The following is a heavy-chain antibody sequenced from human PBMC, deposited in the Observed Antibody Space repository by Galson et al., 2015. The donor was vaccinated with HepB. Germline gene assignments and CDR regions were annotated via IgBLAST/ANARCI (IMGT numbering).Heavy chain of an antibody. V-gene: IGHV3-7*03. CDR1: GFTFSSYW. Sequence: SLRLSCAASGFTFSSYWMSWVRQAPGKGLEWVANIKQDGSEKHYVDSVKGRFTISRDNAKNSLYLQMNSLRAEDTAVYYCAKDSRYSSSWYWFDPWGQGTLVTVSS. D-gene: IGHD6-13*01. CDR3: AKDSRYSSSWYWFDP. J-gene: IGHJ5*02. CDR2: IKQDGSEK.